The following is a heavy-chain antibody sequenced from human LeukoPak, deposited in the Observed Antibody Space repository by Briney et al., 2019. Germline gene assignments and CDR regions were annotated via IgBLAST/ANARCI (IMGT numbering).Heavy chain of an antibody. V-gene: IGHV3-74*01. Sequence: GGSLRLSCAASGYTFSTYWMHWVRQGPGKGLVWVSRINEDGSSTSYAESVRGRFTISRDNAKNTLYLQTNSLRAEDTAVYYCTRDTVGARDSWGQGTLVTVYS. CDR3: TRDTVGARDS. J-gene: IGHJ4*02. CDR1: GYTFSTYW. D-gene: IGHD4-17*01. CDR2: INEDGSST.